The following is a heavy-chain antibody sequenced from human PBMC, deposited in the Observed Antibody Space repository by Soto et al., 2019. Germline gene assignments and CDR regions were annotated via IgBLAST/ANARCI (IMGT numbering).Heavy chain of an antibody. D-gene: IGHD2-2*01. CDR3: ARDLVGYSSSTSCYDSYYGMDV. Sequence: ASVKVSCKASGYTFTGYYMHWVRQAPGQGLEWMGWINPNSGGTNYAQKFQGWVTMTRDTSISTAYMELSRLRSDDTAVYYCARDLVGYSSSTSCYDSYYGMDVWGQGTTVTVYS. V-gene: IGHV1-2*04. J-gene: IGHJ6*02. CDR1: GYTFTGYY. CDR2: INPNSGGT.